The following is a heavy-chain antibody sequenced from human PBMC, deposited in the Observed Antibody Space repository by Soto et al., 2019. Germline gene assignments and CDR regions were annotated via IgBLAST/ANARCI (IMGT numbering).Heavy chain of an antibody. J-gene: IGHJ6*02. CDR2: IYPGDSDT. Sequence: PGESLKISCKGSGYSFTSYWIGWVRQMPGKGLEWMGIIYPGDSDTRYSPSFQGQVTVSADKSISTAYLQWSSLKASDTAMYYCARGIDSSLYGLDVWGQGTTVTVSS. CDR3: ARGIDSSLYGLDV. D-gene: IGHD6-13*01. V-gene: IGHV5-51*01. CDR1: GYSFTSYW.